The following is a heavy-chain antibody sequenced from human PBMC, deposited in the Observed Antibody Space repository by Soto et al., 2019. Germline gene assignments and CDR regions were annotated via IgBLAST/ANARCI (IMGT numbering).Heavy chain of an antibody. CDR2: ITWNGGTI. Sequence: PGGSLRLSCAASGFAFDGYVMHWFRQPPGRGLEWVSGITWNGGTIRYVDSVKGRFTISRDNAENSLYLQMNSLRPEDTAVYYCAKGGSAALIAPSGRDNWFDPWGQGTQVTVSS. J-gene: IGHJ5*02. CDR1: GFAFDGYV. CDR3: AKGGSAALIAPSGRDNWFDP. V-gene: IGHV3-9*01. D-gene: IGHD6-13*01.